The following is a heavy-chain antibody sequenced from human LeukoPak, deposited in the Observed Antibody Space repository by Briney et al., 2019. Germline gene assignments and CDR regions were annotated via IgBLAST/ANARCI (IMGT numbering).Heavy chain of an antibody. J-gene: IGHJ4*02. Sequence: PGGSLRLSCAASGFTVSTNCMTWVPQAPGKGLEWVSTIYSGGTTYYADSVMGRFTISRHNSRNTLYLQMNSLRAEDTAVYYCARVDTVMAYYFDLSGQGTLVTVSS. V-gene: IGHV3-53*04. CDR1: GFTVSTNC. CDR2: IYSGGTT. CDR3: ARVDTVMAYYFDL. D-gene: IGHD5-18*01.